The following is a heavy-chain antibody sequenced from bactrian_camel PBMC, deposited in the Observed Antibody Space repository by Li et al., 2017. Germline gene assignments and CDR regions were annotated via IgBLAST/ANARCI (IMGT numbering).Heavy chain of an antibody. CDR1: VAMYSSYC. CDR2: MSGEFHT. Sequence: GDSVQAGGSLRLSCTASVAMYSSYCMGWFRQAPGKEREGVAIMSGEFHTSVANSVKGRFTISKDNAKNTLYLQMNSLKPGDTAMYSCAAEPTPWGGRCPEDFGYWGQGTQVTVS. J-gene: IGHJ6*01. V-gene: IGHV3S53*01. CDR3: AAEPTPWGGRCPEDFGY. D-gene: IGHD5*01.